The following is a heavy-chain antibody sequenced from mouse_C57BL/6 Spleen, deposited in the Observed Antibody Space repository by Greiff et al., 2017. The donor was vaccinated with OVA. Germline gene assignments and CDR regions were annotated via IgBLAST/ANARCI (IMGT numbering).Heavy chain of an antibody. CDR1: GYTFTSYW. Sequence: QVQLKQPGAELVMPGASVKLSCKASGYTFTSYWMNWVKQRPGQGLEWIGEIDPSDSYTNYNQKFKGKSTLTVDNSSSTAYMQLSSLTSEDSAVYYCARSYGSSYGKYAMDYWGQGTSVTVSS. J-gene: IGHJ4*01. CDR3: ARSYGSSYGKYAMDY. V-gene: IGHV1-69*01. CDR2: IDPSDSYT. D-gene: IGHD1-1*01.